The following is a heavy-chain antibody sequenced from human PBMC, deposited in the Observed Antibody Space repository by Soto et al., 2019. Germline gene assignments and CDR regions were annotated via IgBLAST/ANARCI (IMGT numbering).Heavy chain of an antibody. V-gene: IGHV1-18*01. J-gene: IGHJ6*02. CDR3: VRGGILEANRPYYYYGLDV. D-gene: IGHD1-1*01. CDR2: VSPYNGNT. CDR1: GYTFSTYG. Sequence: ASVKVSCKVFGYTFSTYGLSWVLQSPLQGLEWMGWVSPYNGNTYYAPGLQGRVTMTTDTSTNTAYMSLRSLRSDDTAIYYCVRGGILEANRPYYYYGLDVWGQGTPVTVSS.